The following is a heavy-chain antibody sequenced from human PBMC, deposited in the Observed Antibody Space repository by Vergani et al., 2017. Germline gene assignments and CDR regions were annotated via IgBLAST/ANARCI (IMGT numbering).Heavy chain of an antibody. CDR3: TKGSVYYHDSAGHGYDPYTGFDL. V-gene: IGHV3-9*01. CDR2: ISWNSGAV. CDR1: GFTFGNYA. J-gene: IGHJ3*01. Sequence: EVQVVESGGGLVQPGRSLRLSCVGSGFTFGNYAMHWVRQAPGKGLEWVSGISWNSGAVDYADSVRGRFTISRDNAKNSLFLEMNSLRFEDTAVYFCTKGSVYYHDSAGHGYDPYTGFDLWGQGTLVTVSS. D-gene: IGHD5-12*01.